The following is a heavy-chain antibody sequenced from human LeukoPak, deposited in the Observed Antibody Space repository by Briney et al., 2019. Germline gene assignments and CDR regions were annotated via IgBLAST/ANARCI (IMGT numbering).Heavy chain of an antibody. V-gene: IGHV1-69*13. Sequence: SVKVSCKASGGTFSSYAISWVRQAPGQGLEWMGGIIPIFGTANYAQKFQGRVTITADESTSTAYMELSSLRSEDTAVYYCARDTRAGHWSGYYFPPGAFDPWGQGTLVTVSS. J-gene: IGHJ5*02. D-gene: IGHD3-3*01. CDR3: ARDTRAGHWSGYYFPPGAFDP. CDR1: GGTFSSYA. CDR2: IIPIFGTA.